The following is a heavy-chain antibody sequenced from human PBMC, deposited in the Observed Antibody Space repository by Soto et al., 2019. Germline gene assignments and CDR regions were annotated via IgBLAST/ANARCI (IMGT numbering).Heavy chain of an antibody. CDR1: GYTFTSYG. V-gene: IGHV1-18*01. D-gene: IGHD5-18*01. Sequence: ASVKVSCKASGYTFTSYGISWVRQAPGQGLEWMGWISAYNGNTNYAQKLQGRVTMTTDTSTSTADMELRSLRSDDTAVYYCARDPGTAMVTPGYYYYGMDVWGQGTTVTVSS. CDR2: ISAYNGNT. CDR3: ARDPGTAMVTPGYYYYGMDV. J-gene: IGHJ6*02.